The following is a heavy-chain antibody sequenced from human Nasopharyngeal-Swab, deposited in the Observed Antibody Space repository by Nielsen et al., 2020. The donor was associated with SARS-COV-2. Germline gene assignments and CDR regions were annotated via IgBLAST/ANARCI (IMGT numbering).Heavy chain of an antibody. V-gene: IGHV4-39*02. D-gene: IGHD3-3*01. CDR3: ARDRALRFLEWLNGVRAFDI. J-gene: IGHJ3*02. CDR1: RGSISSSSYY. Sequence: SETLSLTCTVSRGSISSSSYYWGWIRQPPGKGLEWIGSIYYSWSTYYNPSLKSRVTISVDTSKNQFSLKLSSVTAADTAVYYCARDRALRFLEWLNGVRAFDIWGQGTMVTVSS. CDR2: IYYSWST.